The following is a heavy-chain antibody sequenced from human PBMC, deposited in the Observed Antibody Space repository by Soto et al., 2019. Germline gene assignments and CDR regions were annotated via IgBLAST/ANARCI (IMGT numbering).Heavy chain of an antibody. CDR2: ISGSGGST. CDR3: TASLEGGEYGANSAFDY. D-gene: IGHD4-17*01. J-gene: IGHJ4*02. Sequence: GGSLRLSCAASGFTFSSYAMSWVRQAPGKGLEWVSAISGSGGSTYYADSVKGRFTISTDVSTNTAYMEVNSLRFDDTAVYYCTASLEGGEYGANSAFDYWGQGTLVTVSS. V-gene: IGHV3-23*01. CDR1: GFTFSSYA.